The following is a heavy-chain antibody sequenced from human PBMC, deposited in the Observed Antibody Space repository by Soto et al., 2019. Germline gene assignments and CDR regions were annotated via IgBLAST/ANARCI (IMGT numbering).Heavy chain of an antibody. CDR3: VSGEARNGPDTRVDY. CDR1: GFTFSG. J-gene: IGHJ4*02. CDR2: ISNDGNQK. D-gene: IGHD3-10*01. Sequence: ASGFTFSGMHWIRQAPGKGLEWVADISNDGNQKWYADSVKGRFTISRDNSKNTVLLQMDGMRSEDTAMYYCVSGEARNGPDTRVDYWGQGTLVTVSS. V-gene: IGHV3-30*03.